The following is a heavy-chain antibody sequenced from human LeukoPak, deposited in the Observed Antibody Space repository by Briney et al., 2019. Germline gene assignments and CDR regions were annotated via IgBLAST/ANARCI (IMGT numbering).Heavy chain of an antibody. J-gene: IGHJ6*02. Sequence: KPSETLSFTCAVYGGSFSGYYWSWIRQPPGKGLEWIGEINHSGSTNYNPSLKSRVTISVDTSKNQFSLKLSSVTAADTAVYYCARGQPLYSNLNYYGMDVWGQGTTVTVSS. CDR3: ARGQPLYSNLNYYGMDV. CDR2: INHSGST. CDR1: GGSFSGYY. D-gene: IGHD4-11*01. V-gene: IGHV4-34*01.